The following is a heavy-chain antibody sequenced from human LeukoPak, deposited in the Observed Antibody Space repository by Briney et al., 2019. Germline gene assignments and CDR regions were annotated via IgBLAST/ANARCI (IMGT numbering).Heavy chain of an antibody. V-gene: IGHV4-59*08. Sequence: PSETLPLTCTVSGASINNNFWTWIRQPPGKGLEWIGYIYSSGSANYNPSLKSRVIISGGTSKNQISLNLTSVTAADTAVYFCARHRDYYDTWGHGTLVTVSS. CDR2: IYSSGSA. CDR1: GASINNNF. D-gene: IGHD3-22*01. J-gene: IGHJ4*01. CDR3: ARHRDYYDT.